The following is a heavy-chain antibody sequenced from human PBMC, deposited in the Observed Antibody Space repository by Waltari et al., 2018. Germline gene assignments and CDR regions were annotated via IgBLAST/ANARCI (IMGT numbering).Heavy chain of an antibody. CDR3: AKDAFGNTYLDF. CDR1: GFPFSNFG. Sequence: QVNLVESGGGVVQPGGSRGPACETSGFPFSNFGMHWVRQAPGKGLEWVALIWFDGSDKFYADSVRGRFTISRDNSARTLYLDMDSLRLDDTAMYYCAKDAFGNTYLDFWGQGTLVTVSS. D-gene: IGHD2-2*02. CDR2: IWFDGSDK. V-gene: IGHV3-30*02. J-gene: IGHJ4*02.